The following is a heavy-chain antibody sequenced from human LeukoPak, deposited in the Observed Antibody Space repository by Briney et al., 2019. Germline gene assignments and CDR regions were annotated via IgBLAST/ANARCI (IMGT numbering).Heavy chain of an antibody. CDR2: IYTSGST. CDR1: GGSISSYY. CDR3: ARVPRITMMEEDYYYMDV. V-gene: IGHV4-4*07. D-gene: IGHD3-22*01. J-gene: IGHJ6*03. Sequence: PSETLSLTCTVSGGSISSYYWSWIRQPAGKGLEWIGRIYTSGSTNYNPSLKSRVTMSVDTSKNQFSLKLSSVTAADTAVYYCARVPRITMMEEDYYYMDVWGKGTTVTVSS.